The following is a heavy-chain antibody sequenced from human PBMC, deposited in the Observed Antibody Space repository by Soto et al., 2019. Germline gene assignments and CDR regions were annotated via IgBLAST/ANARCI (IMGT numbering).Heavy chain of an antibody. CDR2: IYASGST. J-gene: IGHJ5*02. D-gene: IGHD2-21*01. V-gene: IGHV4-4*07. CDR1: GGSISSYY. Sequence: KPSETLSLTCTVSGGSISSYYWSWIRQPAGKGLEWIGRIYASGSTNYNPSLKSRVSMSVDTSKKQFSLKMISVTAADTAMYYCARSAIPRGGWFRPWGQGVLVTVSS. CDR3: ARSAIPRGGWFRP.